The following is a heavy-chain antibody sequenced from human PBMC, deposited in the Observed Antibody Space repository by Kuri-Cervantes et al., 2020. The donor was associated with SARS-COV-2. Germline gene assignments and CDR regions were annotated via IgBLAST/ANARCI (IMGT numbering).Heavy chain of an antibody. CDR1: GYTFTGYY. J-gene: IGHJ3*02. CDR3: ARHNPYIVGATDYNDAFDI. D-gene: IGHD1-26*01. Sequence: ASVKVSCKASGYTFTGYYMHWVRQAPGQGLEWMGWINPNSGGTNYAQKLQGRVTMTTDTSTSTAYMELRSLRSDDTAVYYCARHNPYIVGATDYNDAFDIWGQGTMVTVSS. CDR2: INPNSGGT. V-gene: IGHV1-2*02.